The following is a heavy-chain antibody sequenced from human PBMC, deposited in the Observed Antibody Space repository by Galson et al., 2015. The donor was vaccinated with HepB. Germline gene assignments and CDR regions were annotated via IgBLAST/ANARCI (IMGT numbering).Heavy chain of an antibody. CDR3: ARRGASRSYTTDY. D-gene: IGHD1-26*01. CDR1: GFTFSDYY. Sequence: SLRLSCAASGFTFSDYYMSWIRQAPGKGLEWVSYISSSSSYTNYADSVKGRFTISRDNAKNSLYLQMNSLRAEDTAVYYCARRGASRSYTTDYWGQGTLVTVSS. CDR2: ISSSSSYT. V-gene: IGHV3-11*06. J-gene: IGHJ4*02.